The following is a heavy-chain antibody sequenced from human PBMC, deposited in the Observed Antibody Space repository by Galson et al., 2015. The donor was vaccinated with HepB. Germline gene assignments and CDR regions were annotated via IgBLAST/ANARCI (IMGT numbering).Heavy chain of an antibody. V-gene: IGHV5-51*01. J-gene: IGHJ3*02. CDR3: ARPLTPATGGNWNDAFDI. D-gene: IGHD4-23*01. Sequence: QSGAEVKKPGESLKISCKGSGAGYSFSTYWIAWVRQMPGKGLELMGIIYPGDSDTRYSASFQGQVTMSVDKSISSAYLQWSSLKASDSAMYYCARPLTPATGGNWNDAFDIWGQGTKVTVSS. CDR2: IYPGDSDT. CDR1: GAGYSFSTYW.